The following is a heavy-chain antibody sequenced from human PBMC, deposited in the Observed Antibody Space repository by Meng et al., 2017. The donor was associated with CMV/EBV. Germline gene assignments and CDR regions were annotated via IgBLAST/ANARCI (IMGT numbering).Heavy chain of an antibody. CDR3: TSELGYCSSTSCYVDY. CDR2: IKSKTDGGTT. J-gene: IGHJ4*02. Sequence: GESLKISCAASGFTFSNAWMSWVRQAPGKGLEWVGRIKSKTDGGTTDYAAPVKGRFTISRDDSKNTLYLQMNSLKTEGTAVYYCTSELGYCSSTSCYVDYWGQGTLVTVSS. V-gene: IGHV3-15*01. D-gene: IGHD2-2*01. CDR1: GFTFSNAW.